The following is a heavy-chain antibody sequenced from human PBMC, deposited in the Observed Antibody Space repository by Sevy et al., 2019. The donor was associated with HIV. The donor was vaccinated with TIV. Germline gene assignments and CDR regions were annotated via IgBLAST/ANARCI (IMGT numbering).Heavy chain of an antibody. J-gene: IGHJ4*02. Sequence: GGSLRLSCAASGFTFSSYGMHWVRQAPGKGLEWVAVIWYDGSNKYYADSVKGRFTISRDNSKNTLYLQMNSLRAEDMAVYYCARAGIAAAGAFDYWGQGTLVTVSS. CDR3: ARAGIAAAGAFDY. CDR1: GFTFSSYG. CDR2: IWYDGSNK. V-gene: IGHV3-33*01. D-gene: IGHD6-13*01.